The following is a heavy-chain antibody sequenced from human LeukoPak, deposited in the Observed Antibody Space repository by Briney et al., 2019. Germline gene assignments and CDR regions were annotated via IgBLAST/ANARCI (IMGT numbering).Heavy chain of an antibody. J-gene: IGHJ4*02. CDR1: EYTFTGYY. D-gene: IGHD7-27*01. Sequence: ASVKVSCKASEYTFTGYYMHWVRQAPGQGLEWMGWINPNSGGTNYAQKFQGRVSMTRDTSLNTAYMDLSRLRSVDTAVYYCARGGGSNWGLDYWGQGTLVTVSS. CDR2: INPNSGGT. V-gene: IGHV1-2*02. CDR3: ARGGGSNWGLDY.